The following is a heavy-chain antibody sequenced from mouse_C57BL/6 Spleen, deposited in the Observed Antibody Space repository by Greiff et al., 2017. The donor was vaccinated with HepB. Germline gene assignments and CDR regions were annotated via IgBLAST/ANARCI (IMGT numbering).Heavy chain of an antibody. CDR3: AREGGLFDY. D-gene: IGHD3-3*01. V-gene: IGHV1-82*01. Sequence: VQVVESGPELVKPGASVKISCKASGYAFSSSWMNWVKQRPGKGLEWIGRIYPGDGDTNYNGKFKGKATLTADKSSSTAYMQLSSLTSEDSAVYFCAREGGLFDYWGQGTTLTVSS. CDR2: IYPGDGDT. J-gene: IGHJ2*01. CDR1: GYAFSSSW.